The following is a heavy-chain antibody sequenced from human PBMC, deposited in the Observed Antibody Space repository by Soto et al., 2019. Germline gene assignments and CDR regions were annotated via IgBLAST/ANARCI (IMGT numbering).Heavy chain of an antibody. CDR2: MNPNSGNT. Sequence: QVQLVQSGAEVKKPGASVKVSCKASGYTFTSYDINWVRQATGQGLEWMGWMNPNSGNTGYAQKFQGRVTMTRNTSIRTAYMELSSLRSEDTAVYYCARGTILVPAAIRRNWFDPWGQGTLVTVSS. J-gene: IGHJ5*02. CDR3: ARGTILVPAAIRRNWFDP. CDR1: GYTFTSYD. V-gene: IGHV1-8*01. D-gene: IGHD2-2*02.